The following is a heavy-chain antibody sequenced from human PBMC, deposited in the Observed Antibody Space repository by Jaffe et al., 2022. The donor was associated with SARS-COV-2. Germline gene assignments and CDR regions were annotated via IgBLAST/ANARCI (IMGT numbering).Heavy chain of an antibody. J-gene: IGHJ4*02. Sequence: QITLKESGPTLVKPTQTLTLTCTFSGFSLSTSGVGVGWIRQPPGKALEWLALIYWDDDKRYSPSLKSRLTITKDTSKNQVVLTMTNMDPVDTATYYCARNWGVGAHFDYWGQGTLVTVSS. V-gene: IGHV2-5*02. D-gene: IGHD1-26*01. CDR1: GFSLSTSGVG. CDR2: IYWDDDK. CDR3: ARNWGVGAHFDY.